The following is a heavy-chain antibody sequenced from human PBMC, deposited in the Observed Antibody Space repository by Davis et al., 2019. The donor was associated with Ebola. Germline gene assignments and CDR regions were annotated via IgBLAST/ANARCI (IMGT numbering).Heavy chain of an antibody. CDR1: GFTFDDYG. Sequence: GGSLRLSCAASGFTFDDYGMSCVRQAPGKGLEWVSGINWNGGSTGYADSVKGRFTISRDNAKNYLYLQMNSLRAEDTALYYCARASSGWALDYWGQGTLVTVSS. J-gene: IGHJ4*02. V-gene: IGHV3-20*04. D-gene: IGHD6-19*01. CDR2: INWNGGST. CDR3: ARASSGWALDY.